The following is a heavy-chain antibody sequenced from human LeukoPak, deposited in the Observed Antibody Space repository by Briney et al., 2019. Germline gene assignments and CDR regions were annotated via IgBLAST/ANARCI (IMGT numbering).Heavy chain of an antibody. CDR1: GFTFSDHY. D-gene: IGHD2-2*02. J-gene: IGHJ4*02. CDR2: TRNKANSYTT. CDR3: ARVSLPPRYCSSTSCYTIYRDLDY. Sequence: GGSLRLSCAASGFTFSDHYMDWVRQAPGKGLEWVGRTRNKANSYTTEYAASVKGRFTISRDDSKNSLYLQMNSLKTEDTAVYYCARVSLPPRYCSSTSCYTIYRDLDYWGQGTLVTVSS. V-gene: IGHV3-72*01.